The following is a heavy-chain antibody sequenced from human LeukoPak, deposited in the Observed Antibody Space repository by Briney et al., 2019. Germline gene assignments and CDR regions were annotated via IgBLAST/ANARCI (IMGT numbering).Heavy chain of an antibody. Sequence: SETLSLTCTVSGGSISSGGYYWSWIRQHPGKGLEWIGYIYYSGSTYYNPSLKSRVTISVDTSKNQFSLKLSSVTAADTAVYYCARVLEGGPPGTFDYWGQGTLVTVSS. CDR3: ARVLEGGPPGTFDY. CDR1: GGSISSGGYY. CDR2: IYYSGST. V-gene: IGHV4-31*03. J-gene: IGHJ4*02. D-gene: IGHD1-26*01.